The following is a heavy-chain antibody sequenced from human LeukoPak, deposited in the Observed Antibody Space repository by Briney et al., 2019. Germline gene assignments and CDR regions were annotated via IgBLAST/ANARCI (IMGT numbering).Heavy chain of an antibody. V-gene: IGHV3-66*01. CDR3: ARGSSGDAFDI. Sequence: GGSLRLSCAASGFTVSKNYMRWVRQAPGKGLEWVSIIYSGGSTYYADSVKGRFTISRDNAKKSLYLKMNSLRAEDTAVYYCARGSSGDAFDIWGQGTMVTVSS. J-gene: IGHJ3*02. D-gene: IGHD3-10*01. CDR2: IYSGGST. CDR1: GFTVSKNY.